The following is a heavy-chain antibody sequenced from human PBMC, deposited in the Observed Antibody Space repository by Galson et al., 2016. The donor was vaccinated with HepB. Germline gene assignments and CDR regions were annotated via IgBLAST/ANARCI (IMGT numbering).Heavy chain of an antibody. CDR3: ARGGVTTRVDY. CDR1: GFSFTTYG. Sequence: QSGAEVKKPGASVKVSCKASGFSFTTYGFTWVRQAPGQGLEWLGWISAYNGNTNYAQKLQGRVTMTTGTSTSTVYMELRSLRSDDTAMYYCARGGVTTRVDYWGQGTLVTVSS. CDR2: ISAYNGNT. D-gene: IGHD5-12*01. V-gene: IGHV1-18*04. J-gene: IGHJ4*02.